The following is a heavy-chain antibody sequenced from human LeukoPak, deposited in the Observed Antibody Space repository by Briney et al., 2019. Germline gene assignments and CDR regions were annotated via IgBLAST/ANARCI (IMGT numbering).Heavy chain of an antibody. J-gene: IGHJ4*02. CDR1: GFTFSSYV. Sequence: PGGSLRLSCAASGFTFSSYVMSWVRQAPGKGLEWVSAISGIGGSTYYADSVKGRFTISRDNSKNTLYLQMNSLRAEDTAVYYCAKDLVTRYCSSTSCYVASGQIDYWGQGTLVTVSS. D-gene: IGHD2-2*01. CDR3: AKDLVTRYCSSTSCYVASGQIDY. V-gene: IGHV3-23*01. CDR2: ISGIGGST.